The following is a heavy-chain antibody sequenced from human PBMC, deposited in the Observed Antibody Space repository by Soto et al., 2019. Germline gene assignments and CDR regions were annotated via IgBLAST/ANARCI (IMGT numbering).Heavy chain of an antibody. CDR1: GGSISSYY. V-gene: IGHV4-59*08. Sequence: PSETLSLTCTVSGGSISSYYWSWIRQPPGKGLEWIGYIYYSGSTNYNPSLKSRVTISVDTSKNQFSLKLSSVTAADTAVYYCASAEPYLSGPAPITDWGQGTLVTVSS. D-gene: IGHD5-12*01. J-gene: IGHJ1*01. CDR3: ASAEPYLSGPAPITD. CDR2: IYYSGST.